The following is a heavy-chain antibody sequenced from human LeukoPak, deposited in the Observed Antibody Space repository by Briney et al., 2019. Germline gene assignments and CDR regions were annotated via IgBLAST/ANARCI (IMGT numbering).Heavy chain of an antibody. CDR2: ISGSTSYT. V-gene: IGHV3-11*05. CDR1: GFTFSDYY. CDR3: ARDRSWGSGYNYGMDV. Sequence: GGSLRLSCAASGFTFSDYYMSWIRQAPGKGLEWVPYISGSTSYTSYADSVKGRFTISRDNAKNSLYLQMNSLRAEDTAVYYCARDRSWGSGYNYGMDVWGQGTTVIVSS. D-gene: IGHD2-15*01. J-gene: IGHJ6*02.